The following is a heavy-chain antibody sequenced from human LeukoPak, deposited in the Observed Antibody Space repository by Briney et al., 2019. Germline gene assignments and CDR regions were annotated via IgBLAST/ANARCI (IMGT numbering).Heavy chain of an antibody. CDR2: ISYDGSDK. D-gene: IGHD3-10*01. CDR1: GFTFSSYG. V-gene: IGHV3-30*18. Sequence: GGSLRLPCAVSGFTFSSYGMHWVRQAPGKGLEWVAVISYDGSDKYYADSVKGRFTISRDNSKNTLYLQMNSLRAEDTAVYYCAKVSGVLLWFGELSVWGQGTLVTVSS. J-gene: IGHJ4*02. CDR3: AKVSGVLLWFGELSV.